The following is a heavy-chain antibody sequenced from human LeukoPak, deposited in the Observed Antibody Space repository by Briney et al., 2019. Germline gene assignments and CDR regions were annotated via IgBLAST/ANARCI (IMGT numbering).Heavy chain of an antibody. CDR3: VKSNSRYQRWTLDI. Sequence: PSETLSLTCTVSSGSFRTYYWSWIRQPPGKGLEWIGYIFYNEGTSYNPSLKSRVTISVDTSNNQLSLKVNSVTAADTAMYYCVKSNSRYQRWTLDIWGRGTMVTVSS. V-gene: IGHV4-59*01. CDR2: IFYNEGT. CDR1: SGSFRTYY. D-gene: IGHD2-2*01. J-gene: IGHJ3*02.